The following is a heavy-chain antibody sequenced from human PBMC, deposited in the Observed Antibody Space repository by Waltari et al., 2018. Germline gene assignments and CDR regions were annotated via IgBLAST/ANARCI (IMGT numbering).Heavy chain of an antibody. CDR3: AREGYPGNWYFDL. CDR2: IYTSGST. Sequence: QVQLQESGPGLVKPSETLSLTCTVSGGSISSYYWSWIRQPAGKGLEWIGRIYTSGSTNYNPSLKSRVTMTTDTSTSTAYMELRSLRSDDTAVYYCAREGYPGNWYFDLWGRGTLVTVSS. J-gene: IGHJ2*01. CDR1: GGSISSYY. V-gene: IGHV4-4*07. D-gene: IGHD6-13*01.